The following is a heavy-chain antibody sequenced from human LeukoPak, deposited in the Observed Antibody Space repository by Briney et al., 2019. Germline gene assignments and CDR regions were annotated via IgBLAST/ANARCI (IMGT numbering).Heavy chain of an antibody. J-gene: IGHJ4*02. CDR3: AKVSVDSSGYFYFTTGNIDY. Sequence: GGSLRLSCAASGFTFSSYGMHWVRQAPGKGLEWVAFIRYDGSNKYYADSVKGRFTISRDNSKNTLYLQMNSLRAEDTAVYYCAKVSVDSSGYFYFTTGNIDYWGQGTLVTVSS. D-gene: IGHD3-22*01. CDR2: IRYDGSNK. V-gene: IGHV3-30*02. CDR1: GFTFSSYG.